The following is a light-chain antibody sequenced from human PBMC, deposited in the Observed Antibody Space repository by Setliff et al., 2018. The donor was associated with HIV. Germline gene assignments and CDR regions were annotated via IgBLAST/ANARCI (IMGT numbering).Light chain of an antibody. CDR3: FLSSGDSSV. V-gene: IGLV7-46*01. CDR2: DTD. J-gene: IGLJ2*01. Sequence: QAVVTQEPSLTVSPGGTVTLTCDSSARAVTSGRYYYLLQQNPGQAPRTLIYDTDVRHSWTPARFSASLLGGQAPLTLSGAQPEDEADYYCFLSSGDSSVFGGGTKVTVL. CDR1: ARAVTSGRY.